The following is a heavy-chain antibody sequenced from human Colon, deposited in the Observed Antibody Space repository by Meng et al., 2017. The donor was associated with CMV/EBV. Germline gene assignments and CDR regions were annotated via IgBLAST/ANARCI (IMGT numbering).Heavy chain of an antibody. CDR1: GGSISSYY. J-gene: IGHJ4*02. CDR3: ARAKYCSSTSCYIVGPYYFDY. CDR2: IYYSGST. D-gene: IGHD2-2*02. Sequence: SETLSLTCTVSGGSISSYYWSWIRQPPGKGLEWIGYIYYSGSTNYNPSLKSRVTISVDTSKNQFSLKLSSVTAADTAVYYCARAKYCSSTSCYIVGPYYFDYWGQGTLDTVSS. V-gene: IGHV4-59*01.